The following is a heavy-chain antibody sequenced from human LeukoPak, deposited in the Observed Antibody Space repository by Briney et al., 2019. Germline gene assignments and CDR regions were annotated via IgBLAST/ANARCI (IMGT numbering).Heavy chain of an antibody. Sequence: GGSLRLSCAASGFTFSNYAMTWVRQAPGKGLEWVSSISGSVGSTYYADSVKGRFTISRDSSKNTLFVQMHSLRAEGTAIYYCAKAPSAYGYSSFDCWGQGILVTVS. CDR3: AKAPSAYGYSSFDC. V-gene: IGHV3-23*01. J-gene: IGHJ4*02. CDR2: ISGSVGST. CDR1: GFTFSNYA. D-gene: IGHD5-18*01.